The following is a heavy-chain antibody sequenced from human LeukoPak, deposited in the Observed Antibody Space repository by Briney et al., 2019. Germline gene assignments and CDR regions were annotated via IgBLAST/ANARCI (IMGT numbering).Heavy chain of an antibody. J-gene: IGHJ4*02. D-gene: IGHD6-13*01. Sequence: SETLSLTCTVSGGSFNNYYWTWIRQPPGKGPEWIGYIYYSGSTNYNPSLKSRVTISVDTSKNQFSLKLSSVTAADTAVYYCARGSLVAAAGLFDYWGQGTLVTVSS. CDR3: ARGSLVAAAGLFDY. CDR2: IYYSGST. CDR1: GGSFNNYY. V-gene: IGHV4-59*01.